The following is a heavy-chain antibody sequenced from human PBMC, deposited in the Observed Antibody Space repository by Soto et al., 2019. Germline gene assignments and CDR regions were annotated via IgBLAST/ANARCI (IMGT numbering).Heavy chain of an antibody. CDR1: GGSINSRGYY. V-gene: IGHV4-31*03. D-gene: IGHD3-9*01. CDR2: IYYSGSI. Sequence: SETLSLTCTVSGGSINSRGYYWTWIRQHPGKGLEWIGNIYYSGSIHFNPSLKSRLTMLVDTSENQFSLKLTSVTAADTAVYYCARQSESTGYFYGWFDPWGQGTLVTFYS. CDR3: ARQSESTGYFYGWFDP. J-gene: IGHJ5*02.